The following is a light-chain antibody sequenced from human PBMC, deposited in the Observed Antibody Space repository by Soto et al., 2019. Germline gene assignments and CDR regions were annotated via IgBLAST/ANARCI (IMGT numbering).Light chain of an antibody. CDR1: QSVSSN. CDR2: STS. Sequence: EKVMTQSPATLSVSPGERATLSCRASQSVSSNLAWYQQKPGQAPRLLIYSTSSRATGIPDRFSGSGSGTDFTLTISRLEPEDFAVYYCQQYDSSFPVTFGGGTKVDIK. CDR3: QQYDSSFPVT. J-gene: IGKJ4*01. V-gene: IGKV3-20*01.